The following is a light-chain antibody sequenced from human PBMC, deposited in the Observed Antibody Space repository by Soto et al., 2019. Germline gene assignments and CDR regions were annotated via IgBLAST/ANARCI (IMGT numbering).Light chain of an antibody. CDR1: QSIGDW. V-gene: IGKV1-5*03. J-gene: IGKJ1*01. CDR2: KAS. CDR3: QQFNSYPWT. Sequence: DIQMTQSPSTLSASLGDRVTITCRASQSIGDWLAWYQQKPGKAPNLLIYKASSLESGVPSRFSGSGSGTEFTVTISSLQPEDFATYYCQQFNSYPWTFGQGTKVDIK.